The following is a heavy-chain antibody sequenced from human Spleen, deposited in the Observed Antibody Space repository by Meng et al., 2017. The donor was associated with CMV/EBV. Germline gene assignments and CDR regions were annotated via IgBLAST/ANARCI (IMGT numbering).Heavy chain of an antibody. CDR1: GFTFSNYG. Sequence: GESLKISCATSGFTFSNYGMHWVRQAPGKGLEWVAIISYDGSNKYYTDSVTGRFTISRDNSKNTLYLQMNSLRAEDTAVYYCARTECARSSTSCYRGHFDFWGRGTLVTVSS. D-gene: IGHD2-2*01. J-gene: IGHJ2*01. V-gene: IGHV3-30*19. CDR2: ISYDGSNK. CDR3: ARTECARSSTSCYRGHFDF.